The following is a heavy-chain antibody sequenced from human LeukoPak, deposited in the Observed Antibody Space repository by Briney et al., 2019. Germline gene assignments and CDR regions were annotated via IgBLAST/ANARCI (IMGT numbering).Heavy chain of an antibody. CDR3: ARLRDYYYNYMDV. CDR2: IYYSGST. V-gene: IGHV4-39*01. CDR1: GFTFSDYY. Sequence: GSLRLSCAASGFTFSDYYMSWIRQPPGKGLEWIGSIYYSGSTYYNPSLKSRVTISVDTSKNQFSLKLSSVTAADTAVYYCARLRDYYYNYMDVWGKGTTVTISS. J-gene: IGHJ6*03.